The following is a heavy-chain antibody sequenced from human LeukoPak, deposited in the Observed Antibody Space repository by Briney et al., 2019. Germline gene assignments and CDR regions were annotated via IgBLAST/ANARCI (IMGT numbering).Heavy chain of an antibody. Sequence: GGSLRLSCAASGFTVSSNYMSWVRQAPGKGLEWVSVIYSGGSTYYGDSVRGRFTISRDNSKNTLYLQMNSLRAEDTAVYYCARDATMVRGVILSGFDYWGQGTLVTVSS. CDR3: ARDATMVRGVILSGFDY. CDR2: IYSGGST. J-gene: IGHJ4*02. CDR1: GFTVSSNY. D-gene: IGHD3-10*01. V-gene: IGHV3-66*01.